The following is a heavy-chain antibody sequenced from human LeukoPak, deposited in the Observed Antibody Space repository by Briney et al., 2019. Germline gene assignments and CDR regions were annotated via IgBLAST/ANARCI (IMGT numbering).Heavy chain of an antibody. CDR2: INHSGST. CDR3: ARLRYLGYCSSTSCYP. V-gene: IGHV4-34*01. J-gene: IGHJ5*02. CDR1: GGSFSGYY. D-gene: IGHD2-2*01. Sequence: SETLSLTCAVYGGSFSGYYWSWIRQPPGKGLEWIGEINHSGSTNYNPSLKSRVTISVDTSKNHFSLKLSSVTAADTAVYYCARLRYLGYCSSTSCYPWGQGTLVTVSS.